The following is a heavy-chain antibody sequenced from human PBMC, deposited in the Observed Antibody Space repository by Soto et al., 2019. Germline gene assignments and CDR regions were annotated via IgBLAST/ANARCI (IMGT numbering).Heavy chain of an antibody. CDR1: GFTFSSYA. J-gene: IGHJ4*02. D-gene: IGHD4-4*01. Sequence: EVQLLESGGGLVQPGGSLRLSCAASGFTFSSYAMSWVRQAPGKGLEWVSAISRSGGSTYYADSVTGRFTISRNNTKNTIYLPMNSLRPEDTAVYYCAKNSKQPLRYWGQGTLVTVSS. CDR3: AKNSKQPLRY. CDR2: ISRSGGST. V-gene: IGHV3-23*01.